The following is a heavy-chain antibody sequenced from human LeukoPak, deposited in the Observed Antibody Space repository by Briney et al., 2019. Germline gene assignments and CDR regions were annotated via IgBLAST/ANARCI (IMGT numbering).Heavy chain of an antibody. CDR2: IYSGGST. V-gene: IGHV3-53*01. D-gene: IGHD2-21*01. J-gene: IGHJ4*02. CDR3: ARGIQGYYFDY. Sequence: PGGSLRLSCAASGFTFSSYEMNWVRQAPGKGLEWVSVIYSGGSTYYADSVKGRFTISRDNSKNTLYLQMNSLRAEDTAVYYCARGIQGYYFDYWGQGTLVTVSS. CDR1: GFTFSSYE.